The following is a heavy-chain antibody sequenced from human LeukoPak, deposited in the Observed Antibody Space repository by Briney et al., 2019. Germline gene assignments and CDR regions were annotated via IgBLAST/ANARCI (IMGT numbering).Heavy chain of an antibody. CDR2: VDYSGST. CDR1: GGSVSSSH. V-gene: IGHV4-59*02. D-gene: IGHD3-22*01. CDR3: TRGYYEPFDR. Sequence: SETLSLNCTVSGGSVSSSHWNWIRQPPGKGLEWIGNVDYSGSTKYNPSLRSRVTMSLDTSNNQFSLKLRSVTASDTALYYCTRGYYEPFDRWGQGILVTVSS. J-gene: IGHJ4*02.